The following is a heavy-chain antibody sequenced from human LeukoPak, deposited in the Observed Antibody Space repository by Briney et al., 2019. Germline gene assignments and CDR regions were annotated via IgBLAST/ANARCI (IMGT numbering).Heavy chain of an antibody. CDR3: ARDSRGATGLDY. V-gene: IGHV3-33*01. CDR2: IWYDGSKK. Sequence: GAPRLSCAASGFTFSNYGMHWVRQAPGKGLEWVAVIWYDGSKKYYADSVKGRFTISRDNSKNTLYLQMNSLSAEDTAVYYCARDSRGATGLDYWGQGTLVTVSS. CDR1: GFTFSNYG. D-gene: IGHD5-12*01. J-gene: IGHJ4*02.